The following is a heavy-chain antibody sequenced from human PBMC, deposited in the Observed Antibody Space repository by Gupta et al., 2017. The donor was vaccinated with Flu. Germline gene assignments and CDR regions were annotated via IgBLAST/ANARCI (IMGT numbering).Heavy chain of an antibody. J-gene: IGHJ2*01. CDR2: IYSGGVS. Sequence: EVQLVETGGGLIQPGGSLRLSCAVSGFTVNTNYMSWVRQAPGKGLEWVSVIYSGGVSYYADSVKGRFTISRDNSKNTLYLQMNSLRADDTAVYYCARSRLWWYFDLWGRGTLVTVSS. V-gene: IGHV3-53*02. D-gene: IGHD4/OR15-4a*01. CDR1: GFTVNTNY. CDR3: ARSRLWWYFDL.